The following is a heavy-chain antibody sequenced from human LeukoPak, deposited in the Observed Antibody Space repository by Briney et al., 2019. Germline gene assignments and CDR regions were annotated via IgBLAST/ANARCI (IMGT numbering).Heavy chain of an antibody. V-gene: IGHV3-48*04. CDR1: GFTFSSYS. Sequence: GGSLRLSCAASGFTFSSYSMNWVRQAPGKGLEWVSYISSSSSTIYYADSVKGRFTISRDNAKNSLYLRMNSLRAEDTAVYYCARDQITMVRGVIIDYGMDVWGQGTTVTVSS. CDR3: ARDQITMVRGVIIDYGMDV. D-gene: IGHD3-10*01. CDR2: ISSSSSTI. J-gene: IGHJ6*02.